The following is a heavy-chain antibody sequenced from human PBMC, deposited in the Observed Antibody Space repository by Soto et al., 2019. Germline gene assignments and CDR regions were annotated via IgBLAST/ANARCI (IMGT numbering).Heavy chain of an antibody. CDR2: IYYSWST. CDR1: GGSICSGDHY. V-gene: IGHV4-30-4*01. J-gene: IGHJ3*02. Sequence: PSETLSLTCTVSGGSICSGDHYWSWIRQPPGKGLEWIGYIYYSWSTYYNPTLKRRVTITVDTSKNQFSLTLSPVTAADKAVYYCSRFPAPIVVVTAIRVAHDAFDIWGQGTMVTVSS. CDR3: SRFPAPIVVVTAIRVAHDAFDI. D-gene: IGHD2-21*02.